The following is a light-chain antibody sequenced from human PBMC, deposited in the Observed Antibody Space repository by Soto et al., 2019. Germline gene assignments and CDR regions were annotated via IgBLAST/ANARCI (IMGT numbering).Light chain of an antibody. CDR2: AAS. J-gene: IGKJ1*01. V-gene: IGKV1-27*01. CDR1: QGISNY. Sequence: DIQMTQSPSSLSASVGDRVTITCRASQGISNYLAWYQQKPGKVPKLLIYAASTLRSRVPSRLSGSGSGTEFTLTISSLQPEDVATYYCQKYNSAPWTFGQGTKVEIK. CDR3: QKYNSAPWT.